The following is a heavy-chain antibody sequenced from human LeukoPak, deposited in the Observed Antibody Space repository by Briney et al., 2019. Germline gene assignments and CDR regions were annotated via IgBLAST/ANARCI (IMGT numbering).Heavy chain of an antibody. CDR1: GGTFSRYA. Sequence: SVKVSCKASGGTFSRYAISWVRQAPGQGREWMGGIIPIFGTANYAQKFQGRVTITADESTSTAYMELSSLRSEDTAVYYCAKGYCSSTSCSFDYWGQGTLVTVSS. J-gene: IGHJ4*02. D-gene: IGHD2-2*01. V-gene: IGHV1-69*01. CDR3: AKGYCSSTSCSFDY. CDR2: IIPIFGTA.